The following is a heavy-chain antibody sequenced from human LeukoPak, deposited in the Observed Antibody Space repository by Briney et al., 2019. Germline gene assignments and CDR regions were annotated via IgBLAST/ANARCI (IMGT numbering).Heavy chain of an antibody. Sequence: SETLSLTCTVSGGSITSYYWGWIRQPAGRGLEWIGRIYSSGNTDYNPSLKSRVTVSIDTSKNQFSLKLSSVTAADTAVYYCARGGGEDTPKVGILFDYWGQGTLVTVSS. CDR2: IYSSGNT. V-gene: IGHV4-4*07. CDR1: GGSITSYY. J-gene: IGHJ4*02. D-gene: IGHD5-18*01. CDR3: ARGGGEDTPKVGILFDY.